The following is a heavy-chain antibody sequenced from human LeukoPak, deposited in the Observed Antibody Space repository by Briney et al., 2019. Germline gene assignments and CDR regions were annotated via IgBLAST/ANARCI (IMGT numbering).Heavy chain of an antibody. Sequence: GGSLRLSCAASGFTFSSYSMNWVRQAAGKGLEWVSSISSSSSYIYYADSVKGRFTISRDNAKNSLYLQMNSLRAEDTAVYYCASFRSYDILTGYLKDAFDIWGQGTMVTVSS. V-gene: IGHV3-21*01. J-gene: IGHJ3*02. CDR3: ASFRSYDILTGYLKDAFDI. CDR1: GFTFSSYS. CDR2: ISSSSSYI. D-gene: IGHD3-9*01.